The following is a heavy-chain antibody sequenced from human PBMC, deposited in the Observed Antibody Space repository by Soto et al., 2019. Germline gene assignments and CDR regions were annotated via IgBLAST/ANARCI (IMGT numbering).Heavy chain of an antibody. Sequence: PSETLSLTCSVSGVSMRNSYWTWIRQSAEKGLEWIGRISTSGNTNYNPSLNSRLTMSVDTSKNQVSLKLTSVTAADTAVYYCARAGSGFPWGQGTLVTVSS. CDR1: GVSMRNSY. CDR2: ISTSGNT. J-gene: IGHJ5*02. V-gene: IGHV4-4*07. D-gene: IGHD3-10*01. CDR3: ARAGSGFP.